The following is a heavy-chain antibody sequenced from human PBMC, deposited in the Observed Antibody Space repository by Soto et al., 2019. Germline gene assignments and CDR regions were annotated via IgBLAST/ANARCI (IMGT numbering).Heavy chain of an antibody. J-gene: IGHJ6*03. V-gene: IGHV1-18*01. CDR1: GYTFTSYG. CDR2: ISAYNGNT. D-gene: IGHD5-12*01. CDR3: ARDRYSGYDLHYYYMDV. Sequence: ASVKVSCKASGYTFTSYGISWARPAPGQGLEWMGWISAYNGNTNYAQKLQGRVTMTTDTSTSTAYMELRSLRSDDTAVYYCARDRYSGYDLHYYYMDVWGKGTTVTVSS.